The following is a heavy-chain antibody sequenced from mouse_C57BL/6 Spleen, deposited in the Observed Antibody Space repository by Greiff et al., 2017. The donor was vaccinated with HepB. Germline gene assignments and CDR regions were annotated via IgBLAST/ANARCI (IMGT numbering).Heavy chain of an antibody. V-gene: IGHV5-17*01. D-gene: IGHD1-1*01. CDR2: ISSGSSTI. Sequence: EVQRVESGGGLVKPGGSLKLSCAASGFTFSDYGMHWVRQAPEKGLEWVAYISSGSSTIYYADTVKGRFTISRDNAKNTLFLQMTILRSEDTGMYYCARPYYYGSSSGFAYWGQGTLVTVSA. CDR3: ARPYYYGSSSGFAY. CDR1: GFTFSDYG. J-gene: IGHJ3*01.